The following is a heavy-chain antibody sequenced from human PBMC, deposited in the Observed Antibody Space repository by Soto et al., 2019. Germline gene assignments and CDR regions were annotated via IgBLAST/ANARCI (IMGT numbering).Heavy chain of an antibody. Sequence: ESKKNSCKGSEYKFKIYWIAWMRQMPGKGLEWMGIIYPGKSKTIYSPSFQGHVTISADTSISTAYLQWHSLRASDTAIYYCARGFTGSAGRFDPWCRGILVTVFS. CDR1: EYKFKIYW. CDR2: IYPGKSKT. CDR3: ARGFTGSAGRFDP. J-gene: IGHJ5*02. D-gene: IGHD6-25*01. V-gene: IGHV5-51*01.